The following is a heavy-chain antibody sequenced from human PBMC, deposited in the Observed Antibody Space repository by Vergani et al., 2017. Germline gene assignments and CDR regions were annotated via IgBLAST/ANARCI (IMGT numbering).Heavy chain of an antibody. CDR2: ISYDGSNK. CDR3: ARGSIGDYVSSFDY. V-gene: IGHV3-30-3*01. CDR1: GFTFSSYA. D-gene: IGHD4-17*01. J-gene: IGHJ4*02. Sequence: QVQLVESGGGVVQPGRSLRLSCAASGFTFSSYAMHRVRQAPGKGLEWVAVISYDGSNKYYADSVKGRFTISRDNSKKTLYLQMNSLRAEDTAVYYCARGSIGDYVSSFDYWGQGTLVTVSA.